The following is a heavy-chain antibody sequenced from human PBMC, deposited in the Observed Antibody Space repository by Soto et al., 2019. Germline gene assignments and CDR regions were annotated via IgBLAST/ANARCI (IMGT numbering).Heavy chain of an antibody. V-gene: IGHV1-2*02. CDR1: GYTFTGYY. CDR3: ARDYGGATLDYFDY. D-gene: IGHD1-26*01. J-gene: IGHJ4*02. Sequence: HVQLVQSGAEVKKPGASVKVSCKASGYTFTGYYMHWVRQAPGQGLEWMGWINPKSGGTNYAQKCQGRVTMTRDTSISTAYMELSRLGSDDTAVYYCARDYGGATLDYFDYWGQGTLVTVSS. CDR2: INPKSGGT.